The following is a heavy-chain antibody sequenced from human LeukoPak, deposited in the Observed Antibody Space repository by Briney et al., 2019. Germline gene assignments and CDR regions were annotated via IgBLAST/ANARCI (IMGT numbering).Heavy chain of an antibody. CDR1: GGSISNSKYY. Sequence: PSETLSLTCTVSGGSISNSKYYWGWIRQPPGKGLEWIGSIYYSGTTYHNPSLKSRLTISVDTTKNQFSVRLSSVTAADTAVYYCAGIYDTPRGFWGRGTLVTVSS. V-gene: IGHV4-39*01. J-gene: IGHJ4*02. D-gene: IGHD3-22*01. CDR2: IYYSGTT. CDR3: AGIYDTPRGF.